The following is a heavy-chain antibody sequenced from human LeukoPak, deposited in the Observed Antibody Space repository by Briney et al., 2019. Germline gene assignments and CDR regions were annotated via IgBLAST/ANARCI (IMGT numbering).Heavy chain of an antibody. CDR1: GFTFSNYE. D-gene: IGHD2-2*01. J-gene: IGHJ4*02. V-gene: IGHV3-48*03. CDR3: AGYCSSTKCLLY. Sequence: GGSLRLSCAASGFTFSNYEMNWVRQAPGKGLEWVSCISSSGCTMYYADSVKGRFTISRDNAEKSLYLQMNSLRAEDTAVYYCAGYCSSTKCLLYWGQGTLVTVSS. CDR2: ISSSGCTM.